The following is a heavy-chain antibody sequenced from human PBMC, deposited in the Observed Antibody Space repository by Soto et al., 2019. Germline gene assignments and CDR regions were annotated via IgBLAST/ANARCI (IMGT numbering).Heavy chain of an antibody. D-gene: IGHD2-2*01. V-gene: IGHV3-48*04. CDR1: GFTFSSYS. Sequence: GWSLRLSCAASGFTFSSYSMNWVRQAPGKGLEWVSYISSSSSTIYYADSVKGRFTISRDNAKNSLYLQMNSLRAEDTAVYYCARLVVVPAALSYYFDYWGQGTLVTVSS. J-gene: IGHJ4*02. CDR2: ISSSSSTI. CDR3: ARLVVVPAALSYYFDY.